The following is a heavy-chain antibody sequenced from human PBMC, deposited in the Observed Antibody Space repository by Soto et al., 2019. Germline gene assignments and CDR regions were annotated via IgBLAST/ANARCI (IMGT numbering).Heavy chain of an antibody. J-gene: IGHJ4*02. Sequence: SVKVSCKASGGTFSSYAISWVRQAPGQGLEWMGGIIPIFGTANYAQKFQGRVTITADESTSTAYMELSSLRSEDTAVYYCARVARLQSGYYPNWGQGTLVTVSS. CDR1: GGTFSSYA. CDR2: IIPIFGTA. V-gene: IGHV1-69*13. D-gene: IGHD3-22*01. CDR3: ARVARLQSGYYPN.